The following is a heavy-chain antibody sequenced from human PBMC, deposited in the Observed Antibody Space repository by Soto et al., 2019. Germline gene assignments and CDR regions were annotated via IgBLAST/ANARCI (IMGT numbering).Heavy chain of an antibody. D-gene: IGHD6-13*01. CDR2: ISYDGSNK. Sequence: GGSLRLSCAASGFTFSSYGMHWVRQAPGKGLEWVAVISYDGSNKYYADSVKGRFTISRDNSKNPRYLQMNSLRAEDTAVYYCAKDDPGIAAAGSTDDAFDIWGQGTMVTVSS. CDR3: AKDDPGIAAAGSTDDAFDI. V-gene: IGHV3-30*18. J-gene: IGHJ3*02. CDR1: GFTFSSYG.